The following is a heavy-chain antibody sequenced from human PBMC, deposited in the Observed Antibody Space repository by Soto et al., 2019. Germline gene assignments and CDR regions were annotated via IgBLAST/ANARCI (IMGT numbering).Heavy chain of an antibody. Sequence: PGGSLSLSCAASGFTFSTYYIHWVAQAPGKGLVWASRVNSDESSTSYADSVKGRFTISRDNAKKTLYLQMNSLRAEDTAVYYCAREGDGTTGYYQDYWGHGTLVTVSS. CDR2: VNSDESST. J-gene: IGHJ4*01. CDR3: AREGDGTTGYYQDY. CDR1: GFTFSTYY. D-gene: IGHD3-22*01. V-gene: IGHV3-74*01.